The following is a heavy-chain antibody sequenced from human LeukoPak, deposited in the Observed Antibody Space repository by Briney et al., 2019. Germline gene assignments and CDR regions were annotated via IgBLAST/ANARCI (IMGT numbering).Heavy chain of an antibody. CDR3: ARKFVISCYDGRVFDY. CDR2: IYYSGST. V-gene: IGHV4-31*03. CDR1: GGSINLGGYY. Sequence: SQTLSLTCTLSGGSINLGGYYWSWIRQHPGKGLEWIGYIYYSGSTYYNPSLKSRVTISVDTSKNQFSLKLSSVTTGDTDVYLCARKFVISCYDGRVFDYRGQGTLVTVSS. D-gene: IGHD2-2*01. J-gene: IGHJ4*02.